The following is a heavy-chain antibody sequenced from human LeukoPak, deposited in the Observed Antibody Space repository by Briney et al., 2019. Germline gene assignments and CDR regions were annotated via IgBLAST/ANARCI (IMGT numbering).Heavy chain of an antibody. J-gene: IGHJ6*02. CDR1: GFTVSSNY. D-gene: IGHD2-2*01. Sequence: GGSLRLSCAASGFTVSSNYMNWVRQAPGKRLEWVSVMYSGGSTFYGDSVKGRFTISRDNSMNTLYLQMNSLRVDDTAVYYCAREQVVVGRGYYGMDVWGQGTTVTVSS. CDR3: AREQVVVGRGYYGMDV. CDR2: MYSGGST. V-gene: IGHV3-66*01.